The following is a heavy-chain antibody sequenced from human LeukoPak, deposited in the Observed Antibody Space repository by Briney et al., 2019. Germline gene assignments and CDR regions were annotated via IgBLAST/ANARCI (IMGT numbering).Heavy chain of an antibody. J-gene: IGHJ5*02. CDR2: ISSSSNYI. D-gene: IGHD2-15*01. CDR3: ARVGYCSGGSCYSLNWFDP. CDR1: AFSFSTYS. V-gene: IGHV3-21*01. Sequence: GGSLRLSCAASAFSFSTYSMNWVRQAPGKGLEWVSSISSSSNYIYYADSVKGRFTISRDNAKNLLYLQMNSLRADDTAVYYCARVGYCSGGSCYSLNWFDPWGQGTLVTVSS.